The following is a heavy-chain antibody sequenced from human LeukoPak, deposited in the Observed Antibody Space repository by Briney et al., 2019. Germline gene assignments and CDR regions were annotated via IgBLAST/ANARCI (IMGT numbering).Heavy chain of an antibody. Sequence: ASVKVSCEASGYTFTGYYMHWVRQAPGQGLEWMGWISAYNGNTNYAQKLQGRVTMTTDTSTSTAYMELRSLRSDDTAVYYCARKAASATYNWFDPWGQGTLVTVSS. CDR2: ISAYNGNT. V-gene: IGHV1-18*04. CDR3: ARKAASATYNWFDP. J-gene: IGHJ5*02. CDR1: GYTFTGYY. D-gene: IGHD5-18*01.